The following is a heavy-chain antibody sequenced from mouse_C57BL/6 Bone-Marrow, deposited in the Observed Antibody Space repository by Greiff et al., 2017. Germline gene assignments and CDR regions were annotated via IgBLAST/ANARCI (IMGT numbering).Heavy chain of an antibody. J-gene: IGHJ3*01. CDR3: ARSSTMVTTENWFAY. V-gene: IGHV1-72*01. Sequence: QVQLQQPGAELVKPGASVKLSCKASGYTFTSYWMHWVKQRPGRGLEWIGRIDPNSGGTKYNEKFKSKATLTVDKPSSTAYMQLSSLTSEDSAVYYCARSSTMVTTENWFAYWGQGTLVTVSA. CDR2: IDPNSGGT. D-gene: IGHD2-2*01. CDR1: GYTFTSYW.